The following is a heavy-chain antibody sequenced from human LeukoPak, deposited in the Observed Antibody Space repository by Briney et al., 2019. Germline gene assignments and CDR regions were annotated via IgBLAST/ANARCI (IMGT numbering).Heavy chain of an antibody. CDR1: GFTFTSYW. CDR3: ARQYYDVLTGFYIHFDY. D-gene: IGHD3-9*01. J-gene: IGHJ4*02. CDR2: IWPGDSDT. Sequence: GESLKISCEGFGFTFTSYWIAWVRQMPGKGLEWMGIIWPGDSDTKYSPSFQGQVTISVDKSISTTYLQWSSLKASDTAIYYCARQYYDVLTGFYIHFDYWGQGTLVTVSS. V-gene: IGHV5-51*01.